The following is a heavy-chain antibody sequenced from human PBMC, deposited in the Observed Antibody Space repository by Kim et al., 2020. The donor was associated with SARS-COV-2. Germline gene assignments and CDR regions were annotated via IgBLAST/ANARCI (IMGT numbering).Heavy chain of an antibody. CDR3: VKVYMRDWFATFDY. D-gene: IGHD3-9*01. V-gene: IGHV3-23*01. J-gene: IGHJ4*02. Sequence: GGSLRLSCAASGFTFSSYAMSWVRQAPGKGLEWVSGFGAGGGSTYSADSVKGRFTISRDTSKNTLYLQMNSLRVEDTAVYYCVKVYMRDWFATFDYWGQGTLVTVSS. CDR1: GFTFSSYA. CDR2: FGAGGGST.